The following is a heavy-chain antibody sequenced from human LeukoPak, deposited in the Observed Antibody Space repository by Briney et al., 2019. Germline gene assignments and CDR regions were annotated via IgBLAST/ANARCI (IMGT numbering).Heavy chain of an antibody. J-gene: IGHJ4*02. CDR3: ARDLRPNCSSTSCNLDY. CDR1: GGTFSSYA. D-gene: IGHD2-2*01. Sequence: SVKVSCKASGGTFSSYAISWVRQAPGQGLEWMGGIIPIIGTANYAQKFQGRVTITADESTSTAYMELSSLRSEDTAVYYCARDLRPNCSSTSCNLDYWGQGTLVTVSS. CDR2: IIPIIGTA. V-gene: IGHV1-69*13.